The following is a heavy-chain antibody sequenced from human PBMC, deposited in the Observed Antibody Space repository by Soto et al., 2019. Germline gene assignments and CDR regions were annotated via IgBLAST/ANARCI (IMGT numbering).Heavy chain of an antibody. CDR2: IYYSGST. CDR3: ARTATVPGGGYGDYMSSY. J-gene: IGHJ4*02. D-gene: IGHD4-17*01. Sequence: SETLSLTCTVSGGSISSGGYYWSWIGQHPGKGLEWIGYIYYSGSTYYNPSLKSRVTISVDTSKNQFSLKLSSVTAADTAVYYCARTATVPGGGYGDYMSSYWGQGTLVTVSS. CDR1: GGSISSGGYY. V-gene: IGHV4-31*03.